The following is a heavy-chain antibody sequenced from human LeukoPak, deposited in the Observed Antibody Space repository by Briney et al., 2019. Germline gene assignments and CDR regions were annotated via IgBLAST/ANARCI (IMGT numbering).Heavy chain of an antibody. CDR1: GGTFSSYA. D-gene: IGHD5-18*01. V-gene: IGHV1-69*13. CDR2: IIPIFGTA. CDR3: ARDLGRRDTAMEYYFDY. Sequence: ASVKVSCKASGGTFSSYAISWVRQAPGQGLEWMGGIIPIFGTANYAQKLQGRVTITADESTSTAYMELSSLRSEDTAVYYCARDLGRRDTAMEYYFDYWGQGPLVTVSS. J-gene: IGHJ4*02.